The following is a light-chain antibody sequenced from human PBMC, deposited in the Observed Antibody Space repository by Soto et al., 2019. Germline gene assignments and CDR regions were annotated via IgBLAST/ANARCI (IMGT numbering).Light chain of an antibody. CDR2: GNT. V-gene: IGLV1-40*01. Sequence: QSVLAQPPSVSGAPGQRVTISCTGSSSNIGADYDVHWYQQYPGTSPKLLIYGNTNRPSGVPDRFSGSKSGTSASLAITGLQAEDEADYYCKSFDISLSGYVFGTGTKVTVL. CDR3: KSFDISLSGYV. J-gene: IGLJ1*01. CDR1: SSNIGADYD.